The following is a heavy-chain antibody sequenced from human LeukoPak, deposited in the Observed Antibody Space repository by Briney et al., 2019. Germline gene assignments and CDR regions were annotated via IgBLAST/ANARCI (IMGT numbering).Heavy chain of an antibody. J-gene: IGHJ4*02. CDR3: ARDVVAAAGTWDY. V-gene: IGHV4-4*07. Sequence: LETLSLTCTVSGDSISSYYWSWIRQPAGKGLEWIGHIYTSGSTNYNPSLKSRVTMSVDTSKSQFSLKLSSVTAADTAVYYCARDVVAAAGTWDYWGQGTLVTVSS. CDR1: GDSISSYY. CDR2: IYTSGST. D-gene: IGHD6-13*01.